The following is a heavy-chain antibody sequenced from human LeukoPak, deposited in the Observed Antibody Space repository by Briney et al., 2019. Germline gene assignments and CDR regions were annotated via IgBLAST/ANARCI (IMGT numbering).Heavy chain of an antibody. V-gene: IGHV3-48*01. D-gene: IGHD4-17*01. CDR3: ARGDTTYGDLDY. CDR1: GYTLTELS. J-gene: IGHJ4*02. Sequence: GASVKVSCKVSGYTLTELSMNWVRQAPGKGLEWVSSISSSSSAIYYADSVKGRFSISRDNAKNSLYLQMNSLRVEDTAVYYCARGDTTYGDLDYWGQGTLVTVSS. CDR2: ISSSSSAI.